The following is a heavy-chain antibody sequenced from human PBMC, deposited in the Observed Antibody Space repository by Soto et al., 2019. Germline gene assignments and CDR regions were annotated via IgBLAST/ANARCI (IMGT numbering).Heavy chain of an antibody. D-gene: IGHD2-15*01. Sequence: GGSLRLSCAASGFTFSSYAMHWVRQAPGKGLEWVAVISYDGRNKYYADSVKGRFTISRDNSKNTLYLEMNSLRVEDTAVYHCVRDTAYCSGGTCYSSHDMDVWGQGTTVTVS. CDR3: VRDTAYCSGGTCYSSHDMDV. V-gene: IGHV3-30*04. CDR1: GFTFSSYA. CDR2: ISYDGRNK. J-gene: IGHJ6*02.